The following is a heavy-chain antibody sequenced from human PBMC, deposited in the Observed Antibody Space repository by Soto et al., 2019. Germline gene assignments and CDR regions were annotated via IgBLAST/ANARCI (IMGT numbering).Heavy chain of an antibody. D-gene: IGHD3-10*01. CDR3: ARFLRVHEFDY. CDR1: GGSISSGDYY. Sequence: SETLSLTCTVSGGSISSGDYYWSWIRQPPGKGLEWIGYIYYSGSTYYNPSLKSRVTISVDTSKNQFSLKLSSVTAADTAVYYCARFLRVHEFDYWGQGTLVTVSS. J-gene: IGHJ4*02. V-gene: IGHV4-30-4*01. CDR2: IYYSGST.